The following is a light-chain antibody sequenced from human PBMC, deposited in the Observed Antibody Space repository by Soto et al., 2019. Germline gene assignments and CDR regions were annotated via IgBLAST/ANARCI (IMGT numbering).Light chain of an antibody. CDR2: DAS. CDR3: QQRTNWPWT. CDR1: QSVSSY. J-gene: IGKJ1*01. Sequence: NVLTQSPTPPSLSSGGRAHLSLRASQSVSSYLAWYQQKPGHSPRLLIYDASNRATGIPVRFSGRGSGTDFTLTISSLEPEDFAVYYCQQRTNWPWTFGQGTKVDI. V-gene: IGKV3-11*01.